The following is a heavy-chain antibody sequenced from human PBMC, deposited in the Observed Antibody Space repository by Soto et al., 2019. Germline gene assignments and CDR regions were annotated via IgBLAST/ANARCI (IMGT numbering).Heavy chain of an antibody. CDR3: AHRLSGYNWNGGYFDY. CDR1: GFSLTSRPMG. J-gene: IGHJ4*02. D-gene: IGHD1-1*01. CDR2: IYWDDDK. V-gene: IGHV2-5*02. Sequence: QITLKESAPTRVKPTQTLTLTCTFSGFSLTSRPMGVGWIRQPPGKALEWLAFIYWDDDKRYSPSLRSRLTIPKEPSGNQVVPTMTNMDPVDTATYYCAHRLSGYNWNGGYFDYWGQGALVTVSS.